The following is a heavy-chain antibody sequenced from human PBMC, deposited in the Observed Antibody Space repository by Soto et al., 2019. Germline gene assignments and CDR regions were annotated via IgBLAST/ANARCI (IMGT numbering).Heavy chain of an antibody. CDR1: GGSITSSSYY. D-gene: IGHD6-19*01. V-gene: IGHV4-39*02. CDR2: IHYSGST. Sequence: PSETLSLTCSVSGGSITSSSYYWGWIRRPPGKGLEWIGTIHYSGSTYYNPSLKSRITISVDTSKTHFSLKLRSVTAADTATYFCARGLAYDRPITVAEPFDSWGQGTLVTVSS. CDR3: ARGLAYDRPITVAEPFDS. J-gene: IGHJ4*02.